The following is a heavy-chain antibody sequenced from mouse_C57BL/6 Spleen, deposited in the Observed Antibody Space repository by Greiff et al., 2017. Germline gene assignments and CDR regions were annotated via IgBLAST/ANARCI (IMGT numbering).Heavy chain of an antibody. Sequence: VQLQESGAELVRPGASVKLSCKASGYTFTDYYINWVKQRPGQGLEWIARIYPGSGNTYYNEKFKGKATLTAEKSSSTAYMQLSSLTSEDSAVYFCERYPYGSSYYFDYWGQGTTLTVSS. CDR1: GYTFTDYY. J-gene: IGHJ2*01. D-gene: IGHD1-1*01. CDR2: IYPGSGNT. CDR3: ERYPYGSSYYFDY. V-gene: IGHV1-76*01.